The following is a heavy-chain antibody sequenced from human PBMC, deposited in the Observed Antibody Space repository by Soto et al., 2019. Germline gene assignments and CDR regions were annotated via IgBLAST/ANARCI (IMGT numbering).Heavy chain of an antibody. CDR3: ARNTGATINWFDP. Sequence: ASVKVSCKASGYTSTGYYVHWVRQAPGQGLEWMGWMSPNSGNTGYAQKFQGRVTMTRNTSISTAYMELSSLRSEDTAVYYCARNTGATINWFDPWGQGTQVTVSS. D-gene: IGHD1-26*01. J-gene: IGHJ5*02. CDR1: GYTSTGYY. V-gene: IGHV1-8*02. CDR2: MSPNSGNT.